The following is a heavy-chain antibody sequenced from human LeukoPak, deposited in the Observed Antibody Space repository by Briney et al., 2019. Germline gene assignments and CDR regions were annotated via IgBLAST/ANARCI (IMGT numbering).Heavy chain of an antibody. J-gene: IGHJ6*03. CDR2: ITSTSSYV. Sequence: PGGSLRLSCEASGFTFSTYNMNWVRQAPGKRLEWVSSITSTSSYVFYADSVKGRFTISRDNAKNSLYLQMNSLRAEDTALYYCARDQGYSGSQNTQYYYYYMDVWGKGTTVTVSS. V-gene: IGHV3-21*04. CDR1: GFTFSTYN. CDR3: ARDQGYSGSQNTQYYYYYMDV. D-gene: IGHD5-12*01.